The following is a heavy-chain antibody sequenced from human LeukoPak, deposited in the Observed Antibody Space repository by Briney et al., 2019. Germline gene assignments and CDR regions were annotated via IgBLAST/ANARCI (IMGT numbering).Heavy chain of an antibody. CDR1: GGTFSSYA. CDR2: IIPILGIA. V-gene: IGHV1-69*04. CDR3: AASGAFDI. D-gene: IGHD3-10*01. Sequence: SVKLSCTASGGTFSSYAYSWVRMAPRQGLEWMGRIIPILGIANYAQKFQGPVTITADKSTSTAYMERNSLRSRDTAVYYCAASGAFDIWGQGTMDPVSS. J-gene: IGHJ3*02.